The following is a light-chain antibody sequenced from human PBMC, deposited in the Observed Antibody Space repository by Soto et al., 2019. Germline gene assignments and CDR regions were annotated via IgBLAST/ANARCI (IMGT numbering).Light chain of an antibody. Sequence: DIQMTQSPSSLPASVGDRVTITCRSSQSISTYLSWYKQKPGKAPEVLIYAASSLQSGVQSRFSGSGYGTDFTLTIRSLQPEDFATYYCKQIYSTPITFGGGTKVDIK. CDR2: AAS. CDR1: QSISTY. V-gene: IGKV1-39*01. CDR3: KQIYSTPIT. J-gene: IGKJ4*01.